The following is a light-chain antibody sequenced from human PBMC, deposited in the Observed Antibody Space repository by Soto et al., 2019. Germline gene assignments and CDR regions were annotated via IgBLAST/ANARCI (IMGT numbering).Light chain of an antibody. V-gene: IGLV2-11*01. CDR3: CSYAGRSRV. CDR1: SSDVGGYNY. CDR2: DVS. J-gene: IGLJ2*01. Sequence: QSVLTQPRSVSGSPGQSVTISCTGTSSDVGGYNYVSWYQQHPGKAPKLMIYDVSKRPSGVPDRFSGSKSGNTASLTISGLQAEDEADYCCCSYAGRSRVFGGGTKLTVL.